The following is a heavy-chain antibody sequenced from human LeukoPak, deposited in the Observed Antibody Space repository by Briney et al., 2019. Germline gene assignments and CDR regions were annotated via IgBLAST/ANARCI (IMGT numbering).Heavy chain of an antibody. D-gene: IGHD6-19*01. CDR2: INPDSGGS. CDR1: GYTFTGYY. V-gene: IGHV1-2*02. CDR3: ARVVGWQWLEAYDAFNI. J-gene: IGHJ3*02. Sequence: GASVKVSCKASGYTFTGYYIHWVRQAPGQGLEWMGWINPDSGGSYYAPKFQGRFTMTRDTSFTTAYMELSRLKSDDTAVYYCARVVGWQWLEAYDAFNIWGQGTMVAVSS.